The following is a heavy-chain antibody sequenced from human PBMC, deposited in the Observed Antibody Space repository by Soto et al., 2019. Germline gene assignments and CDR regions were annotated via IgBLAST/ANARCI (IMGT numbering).Heavy chain of an antibody. CDR1: GGTFSSYA. V-gene: IGHV1-69*13. D-gene: IGHD2-2*01. CDR2: IIPIFGTA. CDR3: ARDRGVVVPAAIKGYYYYYGMDV. J-gene: IGHJ6*02. Sequence: GASVKVSCKASGGTFSSYAISWVRQAPGQGLEWMGGIIPIFGTANYAQKFQGRVTITADESTSTAYMELSSLRSEDTAVYYCARDRGVVVPAAIKGYYYYYGMDVWGQGTTVTVSS.